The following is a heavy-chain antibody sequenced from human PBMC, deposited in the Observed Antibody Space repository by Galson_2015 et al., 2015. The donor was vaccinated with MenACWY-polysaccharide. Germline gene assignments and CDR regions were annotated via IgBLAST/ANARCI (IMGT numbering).Heavy chain of an antibody. V-gene: IGHV3-74*01. Sequence: SLRLSCAASGFTFSTYWMYWVRQAPGKGLVWVSRIKSDGSSTDYADSVKGRFTISRDNAKNTLYLQMNSLRAEDTALYYCARGYSAYDWGQGTLVTVSA. D-gene: IGHD5-12*01. CDR3: ARGYSAYD. CDR2: IKSDGSST. J-gene: IGHJ4*02. CDR1: GFTFSTYW.